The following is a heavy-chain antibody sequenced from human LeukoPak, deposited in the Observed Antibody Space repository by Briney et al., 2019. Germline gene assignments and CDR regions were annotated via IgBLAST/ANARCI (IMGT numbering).Heavy chain of an antibody. Sequence: GESLKISCKGSGYTFTSYGISWVRQAPGQGLEWMGWISAYNGNTNYAQKLQGRVTMTTDTSTSTAYMELRSLRSDDTAVYYCARTSKYSSGWYYNWFDPWGQGTLVTVSS. V-gene: IGHV1-18*01. J-gene: IGHJ5*02. CDR1: GYTFTSYG. CDR2: ISAYNGNT. D-gene: IGHD6-19*01. CDR3: ARTSKYSSGWYYNWFDP.